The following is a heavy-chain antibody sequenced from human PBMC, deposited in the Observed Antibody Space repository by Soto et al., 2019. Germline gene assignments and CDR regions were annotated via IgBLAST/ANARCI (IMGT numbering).Heavy chain of an antibody. D-gene: IGHD1-1*01. CDR1: GFTFTNNW. CDR3: TTVFDY. Sequence: VQLVESGGDLVQPGGSLRLPGAVSGFTFTNNWIHWVRQAPGKGLLWFSRLTGGTATGYADSVRGRFTISGDAAKNTLYLQMNNLRADDTAVYYCTTVFDYWGRGTLVTVSS. J-gene: IGHJ4*02. CDR2: LTGGTAT. V-gene: IGHV3-74*01.